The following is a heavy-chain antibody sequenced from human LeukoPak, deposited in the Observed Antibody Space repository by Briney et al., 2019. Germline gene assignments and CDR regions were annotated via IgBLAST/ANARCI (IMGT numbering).Heavy chain of an antibody. Sequence: PGGSLRLSCAASGFTFSRYDLHWVRQGTGKNLEWVSAIGTAGDTYYPGSVKGRFTISRENAKNSFYLQMNSLRAEDTAVYYCVRDTALAGKFGNWHFGLWGRGTLVTASS. D-gene: IGHD6-19*01. V-gene: IGHV3-13*01. CDR2: IGTAGDT. J-gene: IGHJ2*01. CDR1: GFTFSRYD. CDR3: VRDTALAGKFGNWHFGL.